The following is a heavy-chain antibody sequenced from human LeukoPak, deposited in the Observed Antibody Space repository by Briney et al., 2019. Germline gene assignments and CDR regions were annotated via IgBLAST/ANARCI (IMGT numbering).Heavy chain of an antibody. CDR1: EFTFSSYG. J-gene: IGHJ4*02. Sequence: GRSLRLSCAASEFTFSSYGMHWVRQAPGKGLEWVAVVSYDGSNKYYADSVKGRFTISRDNSKNTLYLQMNSLRAEDTAVYYCSKDSGYSSGWYFGYWGQGTLVTVSS. CDR3: SKDSGYSSGWYFGY. D-gene: IGHD6-19*01. V-gene: IGHV3-30*18. CDR2: VSYDGSNK.